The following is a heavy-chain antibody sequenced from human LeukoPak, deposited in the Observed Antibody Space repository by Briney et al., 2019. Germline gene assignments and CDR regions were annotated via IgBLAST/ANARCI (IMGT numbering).Heavy chain of an antibody. Sequence: GGSLRLSCAASGFTFISYWMHWVRQAPGKGLVWVSRINSDGSTTSYAASVKGRFTISRDTAKNTLYLQMNSLRAEDTAVYYCAREEVTTGAFDIWGQGTMVTVSS. CDR3: AREEVTTGAFDI. J-gene: IGHJ3*02. CDR1: GFTFISYW. CDR2: INSDGSTT. V-gene: IGHV3-74*01. D-gene: IGHD2-21*02.